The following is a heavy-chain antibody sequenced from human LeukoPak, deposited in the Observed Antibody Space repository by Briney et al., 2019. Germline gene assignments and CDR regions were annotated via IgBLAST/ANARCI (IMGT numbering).Heavy chain of an antibody. CDR1: GGSFSGYY. Sequence: PSETLSLTCAVYGGSFSGYYWSWIRQPPGKGLEWIGEINHSGSTNYNPSLKSRVTISVDTSKSQFSLKLSSVTAADTAVYYCARAPAGYCSSTSCPHFDYWGQGTLVTVSS. J-gene: IGHJ4*02. CDR2: INHSGST. CDR3: ARAPAGYCSSTSCPHFDY. D-gene: IGHD2-2*03. V-gene: IGHV4-34*01.